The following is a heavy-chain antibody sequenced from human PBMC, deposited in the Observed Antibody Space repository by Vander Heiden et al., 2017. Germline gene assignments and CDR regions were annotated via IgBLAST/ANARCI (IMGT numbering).Heavy chain of an antibody. J-gene: IGHJ4*02. CDR2: ISGSGGST. CDR1: GFTFSSYA. V-gene: IGHV3-23*01. Sequence: EVQLLESGGGLVQPGGSLRLSCAASGFTFSSYAMGWVRQAPGKGLGWVPAISGSGGSTYYADSVKGRFTISRDNSKNTLYLQMNSLRAEDTAVYYCAENSGWYYWGQGTLVTVSS. CDR3: AENSGWYY. D-gene: IGHD6-19*01.